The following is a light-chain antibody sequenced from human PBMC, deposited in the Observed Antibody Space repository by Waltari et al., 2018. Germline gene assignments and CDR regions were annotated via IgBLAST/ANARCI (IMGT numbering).Light chain of an antibody. CDR1: QRLLHSNGYNY. J-gene: IGKJ2*01. Sequence: DIVMTQSPLSLPVTPGEPASISCSSSQRLLHSNGYNYWDWYLQKPGQSPQVLIYLGSNRASGVPDRFSGSGSGTDFTLKISRVEAEDVGVYYCMQALQTPPMYTCGQGTKLEIK. CDR2: LGS. CDR3: MQALQTPPMYT. V-gene: IGKV2-28*01.